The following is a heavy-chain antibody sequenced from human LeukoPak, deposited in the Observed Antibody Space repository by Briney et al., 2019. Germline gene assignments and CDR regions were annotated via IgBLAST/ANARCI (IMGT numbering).Heavy chain of an antibody. CDR2: INENSGLI. Sequence: GGSLRLSCAASGFTVSSNYMNWVRQAPGKGLEWISYINENSGLIYYADSVKGRFTISRDNAKNSLYLQMNSLRAEDTAVYYCARGMSSGSRYGFDPWGQGNLVTVSS. D-gene: IGHD6-19*01. CDR1: GFTVSSNY. V-gene: IGHV3-48*01. CDR3: ARGMSSGSRYGFDP. J-gene: IGHJ5*02.